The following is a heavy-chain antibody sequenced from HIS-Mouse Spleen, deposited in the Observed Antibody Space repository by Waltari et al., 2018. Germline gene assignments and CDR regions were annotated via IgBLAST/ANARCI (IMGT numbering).Heavy chain of an antibody. CDR1: GFTFSSYG. J-gene: IGHJ4*02. Sequence: QVQLVESVGGVVQPGRSLRLYCAASGFTFSSYGMHWVRQAPGKGLEWVAVISYDGSNKYYADSVKGRFTISRDNSKNTLYLQMNSLRAEDTAVYYCAKASSGWLDYWGQGTLVTVSS. CDR2: ISYDGSNK. CDR3: AKASSGWLDY. V-gene: IGHV3-30*18. D-gene: IGHD6-19*01.